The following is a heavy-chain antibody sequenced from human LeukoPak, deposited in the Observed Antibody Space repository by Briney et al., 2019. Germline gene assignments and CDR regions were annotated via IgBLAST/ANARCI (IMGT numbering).Heavy chain of an antibody. D-gene: IGHD6-6*01. CDR1: GGSISSSGSY. V-gene: IGHV4-39*07. CDR2: IYYSGNT. Sequence: SETLSLTCTVSGGSISSSGSYWGWIRQPPGKGLEWIGSIYYSGNTYNPSLKSRVTISVDSSKNQFSLNLTSVNAADTAVYYCARVMAARREDLNWFDPWGQGTPVTVSS. CDR3: ARVMAARREDLNWFDP. J-gene: IGHJ5*02.